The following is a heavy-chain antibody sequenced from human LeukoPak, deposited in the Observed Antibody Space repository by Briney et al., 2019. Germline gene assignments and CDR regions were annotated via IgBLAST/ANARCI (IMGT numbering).Heavy chain of an antibody. D-gene: IGHD2-2*01. CDR2: ISGSGGST. V-gene: IGHV3-23*01. J-gene: IGHJ4*02. CDR1: GFTFSSYA. Sequence: GGSLRLSCAASGFTFSSYAMSWVRQAPGKGLEWVSAISGSGGSTYYADSVKGRFTISRDNSKNTLYLQMNSLRAGDTAVYYCAKDVEDIVVVQNYWGQGTLVTVSS. CDR3: AKDVEDIVVVQNY.